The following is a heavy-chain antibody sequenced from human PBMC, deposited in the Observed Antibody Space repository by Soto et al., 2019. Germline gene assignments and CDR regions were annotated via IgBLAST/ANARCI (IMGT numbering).Heavy chain of an antibody. CDR1: GYTLTELS. CDR3: ATVTYDSSGLDYYYYGMDV. D-gene: IGHD3-22*01. J-gene: IGHJ6*02. Sequence: ASVKVSCKVSGYTLTELSMHWVRQAPGKGLEWMGGFDPEDGETIYAQKFQGRVTMTEDTSTDTAYMELSSLRSEDTAVYYCATVTYDSSGLDYYYYGMDVWGQGTTVTVAS. CDR2: FDPEDGET. V-gene: IGHV1-24*01.